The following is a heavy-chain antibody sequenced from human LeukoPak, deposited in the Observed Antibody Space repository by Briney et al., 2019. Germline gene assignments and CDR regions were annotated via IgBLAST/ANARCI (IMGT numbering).Heavy chain of an antibody. J-gene: IGHJ3*01. D-gene: IGHD4-17*01. CDR1: GFTFSSDS. Sequence: GGPLRLSCAASGFTFSSDSMNWLRQAPGKGLEWVSSISRSSDYIYYADSVKGRFIISRDNAKNSLFLQMNSLRAEDTAVYYCTRKYGDPTRDAFDVWGQGTMVTVSS. CDR3: TRKYGDPTRDAFDV. CDR2: ISRSSDYI. V-gene: IGHV3-21*01.